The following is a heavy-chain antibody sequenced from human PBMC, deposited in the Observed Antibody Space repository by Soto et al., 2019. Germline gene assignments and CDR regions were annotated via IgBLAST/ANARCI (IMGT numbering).Heavy chain of an antibody. J-gene: IGHJ5*02. CDR1: GGSFSGYY. CDR2: INHSGST. D-gene: IGHD3-10*01. V-gene: IGHV4-34*01. CDR3: ARRRITMVRGGTWFDP. Sequence: SETLSLTCAVYGGSFSGYYWSWIRQPPGKGLEWIGEINHSGSTNYNPSLKSRVTISVDTSKNQFSLKLSSVTAADTAVYYCARRRITMVRGGTWFDPWGQGTLVTVSS.